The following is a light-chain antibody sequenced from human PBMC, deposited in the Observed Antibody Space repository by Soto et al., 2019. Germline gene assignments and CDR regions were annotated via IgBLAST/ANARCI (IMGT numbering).Light chain of an antibody. CDR2: GAS. V-gene: IGKV3-20*01. CDR1: QSVTNSY. Sequence: EIVLTQSPGTLSLSPGERDTLSCRASQSVTNSYLAWYQQKPGQAPRLLIYGASSRTTGIPDRLSGSGSGTDFTLTISRLETEDFAVYYCLQYGSSLWTFGQGNKVEIK. CDR3: LQYGSSLWT. J-gene: IGKJ1*01.